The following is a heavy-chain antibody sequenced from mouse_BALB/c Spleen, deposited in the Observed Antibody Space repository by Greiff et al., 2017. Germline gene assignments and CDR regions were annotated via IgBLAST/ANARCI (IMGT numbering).Heavy chain of an antibody. CDR2: SRNKANDYTT. CDR3: ARDAEEGYFDY. CDR1: GFTFSDFY. J-gene: IGHJ2*01. Sequence: DVNVVESGGGLVQPGGSLRLSCATSGFTFSDFYMEWVRQPPGKRLEWIAASRNKANDYTTEYSASVKGRFIVSRDTSQSILYLQMNALRAEDTAIYYCARDAEEGYFDYWGQGTTLTVSS. V-gene: IGHV7-1*02.